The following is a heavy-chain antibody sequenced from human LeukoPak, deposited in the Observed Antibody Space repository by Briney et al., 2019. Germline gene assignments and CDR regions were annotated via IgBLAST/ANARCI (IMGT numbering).Heavy chain of an antibody. CDR3: ARGTVQQQLPIDY. V-gene: IGHV4-61*01. D-gene: IGHD6-13*01. CDR1: GYSISSGYY. Sequence: SETLSLTCAVSGYSISSGYYWSWIRQPPGKGLEWIGYIYYSGSTNYNPSLKSRVTISVDTSKNQFSLKLSSVTAADTAVYYCARGTVQQQLPIDYWGQGTLVTVSS. J-gene: IGHJ4*02. CDR2: IYYSGST.